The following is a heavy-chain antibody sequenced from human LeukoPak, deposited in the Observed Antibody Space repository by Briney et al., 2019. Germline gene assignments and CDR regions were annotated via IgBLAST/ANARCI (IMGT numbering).Heavy chain of an antibody. CDR2: IYSGGST. CDR3: AKDQISGQLWSFDY. V-gene: IGHV3-53*01. CDR1: GFTFSDYY. J-gene: IGHJ4*02. Sequence: GGSLRLSCAASGFTFSDYYMSWVRQAPGKGLEWVSVIYSGGSTYYADSVKGRFTISRDNSKNTLYLQMNSLRAEDTAVYYCAKDQISGQLWSFDYWGQGTLVTVSS. D-gene: IGHD5-18*01.